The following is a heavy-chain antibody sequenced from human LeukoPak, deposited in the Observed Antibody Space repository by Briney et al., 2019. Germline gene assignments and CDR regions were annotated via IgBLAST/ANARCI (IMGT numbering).Heavy chain of an antibody. J-gene: IGHJ6*02. Sequence: GASVKVSCKASGGTFSSYAICWVRQAPGQGLEWMGRIIPIFGIANYAQKFQGRVTITADKSTSTAYMELSSLRSEDTAVYYCARAPTYYYDSSGSPLGGMDVWGQGTTVTVSS. CDR1: GGTFSSYA. D-gene: IGHD3-22*01. CDR3: ARAPTYYYDSSGSPLGGMDV. CDR2: IIPIFGIA. V-gene: IGHV1-69*04.